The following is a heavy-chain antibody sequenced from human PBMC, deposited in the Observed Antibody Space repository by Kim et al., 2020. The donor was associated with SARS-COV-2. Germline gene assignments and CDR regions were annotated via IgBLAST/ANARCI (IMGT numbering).Heavy chain of an antibody. V-gene: IGHV3-21*01. CDR3: ARDLSLRGPGGFDY. D-gene: IGHD3-10*01. Sequence: AAAVEGRFTNSRDNAKNSLYLQMNSLRAEDTAMYYCARDLSLRGPGGFDYWGQGTLVTVSS. J-gene: IGHJ4*02.